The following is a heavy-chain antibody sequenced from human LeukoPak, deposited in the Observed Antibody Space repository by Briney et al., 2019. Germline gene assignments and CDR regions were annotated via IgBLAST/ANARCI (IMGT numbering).Heavy chain of an antibody. D-gene: IGHD3-10*01. J-gene: IGHJ5*02. CDR3: AKVLWFGELSLWFDP. Sequence: GGSLRLSCAASGFTFSSYWMSWVRQAPGKGLEWVANIKQDGSEKYYVDSVKGRFTISRDNAKNSLYLQMNSLRAEDTAVYYCAKVLWFGELSLWFDPWGQGTLVTVSS. CDR1: GFTFSSYW. V-gene: IGHV3-7*01. CDR2: IKQDGSEK.